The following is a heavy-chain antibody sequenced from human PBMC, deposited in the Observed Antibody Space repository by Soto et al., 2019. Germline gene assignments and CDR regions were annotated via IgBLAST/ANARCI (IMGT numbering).Heavy chain of an antibody. D-gene: IGHD3-22*01. J-gene: IGHJ4*02. V-gene: IGHV3-23*01. Sequence: EVRLLESWGGSVPPGASARLSCLTSGFMFDNSAMSWVRQSPARGLEWVAAISGSGHATYYTQSVRGRFTISRDKSKKTVSLQMNNLRTEDTAIYYCAKGRYFDSSGGCANYWGLGTLVTVSS. CDR1: GFMFDNSA. CDR2: ISGSGHAT. CDR3: AKGRYFDSSGGCANY.